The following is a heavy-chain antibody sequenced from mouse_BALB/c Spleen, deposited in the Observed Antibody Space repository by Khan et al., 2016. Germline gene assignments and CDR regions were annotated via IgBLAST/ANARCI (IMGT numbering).Heavy chain of an antibody. CDR3: ASYYGSSYDYVDY. CDR2: IYPGDGDT. Sequence: QVQLQQSGAELARPGASVKLSCKASGYTFTSYWMQWVKQRPGQGLEWIGAIYPGDGDTRYTQTFKGQATLTADKSSSTAYMQLSSLASEDSAVYYGASYYGSSYDYVDYWGQGTTLTVSS. J-gene: IGHJ2*01. V-gene: IGHV1-87*01. D-gene: IGHD1-1*01. CDR1: GYTFTSYW.